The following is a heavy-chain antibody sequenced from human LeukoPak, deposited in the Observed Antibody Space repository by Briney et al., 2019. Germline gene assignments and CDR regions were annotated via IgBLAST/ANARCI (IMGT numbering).Heavy chain of an antibody. Sequence: GGSLRLSCAASGFTFSSYAMHWVRQAPGKGLEWVAVISYDGSNKYYADSVKGRFTISRDNSKNTLYLQMNSLRAEDTAVYYCARDPYGQYYYYYMDVWGKGTTVTVSS. CDR2: ISYDGSNK. D-gene: IGHD3-10*01. CDR1: GFTFSSYA. CDR3: ARDPYGQYYYYYMDV. J-gene: IGHJ6*03. V-gene: IGHV3-30*04.